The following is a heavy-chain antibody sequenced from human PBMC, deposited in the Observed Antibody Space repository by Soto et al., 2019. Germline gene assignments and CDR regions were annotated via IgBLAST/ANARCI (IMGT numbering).Heavy chain of an antibody. CDR2: IIPILGIA. CDR1: GGTFSSYT. V-gene: IGHV1-69*04. CDR3: ARDLRYCSGGSCYSDDAFDI. Sequence: SVKVSCKASGGTFSSYTISWVRQAPGQGLEWMGRIIPILGIANYAQKFQGRVTITADKSTSTAYMELSSLRSEDTAVYYCARDLRYCSGGSCYSDDAFDIWGQGTMVTVSS. D-gene: IGHD2-15*01. J-gene: IGHJ3*02.